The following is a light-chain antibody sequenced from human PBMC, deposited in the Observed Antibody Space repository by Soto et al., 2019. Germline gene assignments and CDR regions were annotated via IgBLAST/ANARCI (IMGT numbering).Light chain of an antibody. CDR3: QQYYSYPLT. J-gene: IGKJ4*01. CDR2: DAS. V-gene: IGKV1-5*01. Sequence: DIQMTQSPSILSASVGDRVTITCRASQSFSTWLAWYQQKPGKAPKLLIYDASSLESGVPSRFSGSGSGTEFTLTISSLQPDDFATYYCQQYYSYPLTFGGGTTVEIK. CDR1: QSFSTW.